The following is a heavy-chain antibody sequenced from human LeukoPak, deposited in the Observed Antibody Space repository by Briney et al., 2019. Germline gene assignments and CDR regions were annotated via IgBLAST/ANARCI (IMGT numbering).Heavy chain of an antibody. V-gene: IGHV3-9*01. D-gene: IGHD3-22*01. Sequence: GGSLRLSCAASGFTFDDYAMHWVRQAPGKGLEWVSGISWSSGSIGYADSVKGRFTISRDNAKNSLYLQMNSLRAEDTALYYCAKDKQGGYYYDSSGSFDYWGQGTLVTVSS. CDR2: ISWSSGSI. CDR3: AKDKQGGYYYDSSGSFDY. CDR1: GFTFDDYA. J-gene: IGHJ4*02.